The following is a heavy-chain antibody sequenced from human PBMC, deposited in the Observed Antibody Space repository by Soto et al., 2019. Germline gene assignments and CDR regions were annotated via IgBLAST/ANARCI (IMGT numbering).Heavy chain of an antibody. J-gene: IGHJ5*02. V-gene: IGHV3-13*01. CDR2: IGTLHDT. CDR3: ARQASYWHGGGGWFDP. D-gene: IGHD2-8*02. Sequence: TGKGLEWISAIGTLHDTYYPDSVKGRFTISRDNAKNSLYLQMNSLRTGDTAVYYCARQASYWHGGGGWFDPWGQGTLVTVSS.